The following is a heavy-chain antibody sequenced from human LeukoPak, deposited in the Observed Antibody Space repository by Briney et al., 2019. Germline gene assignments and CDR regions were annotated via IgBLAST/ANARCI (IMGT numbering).Heavy chain of an antibody. J-gene: IGHJ4*02. Sequence: SETLSLTCTVSGGSISSYYWSWIRQPPGKGLEWIGYIYYSGSTNYNPSLKSRVTISVDTSKNQSSLKLSSVTAADTAVYYCARDSLFSGFDYWGQGTLVTVSS. CDR1: GGSISSYY. CDR3: ARDSLFSGFDY. V-gene: IGHV4-59*01. D-gene: IGHD3-16*01. CDR2: IYYSGST.